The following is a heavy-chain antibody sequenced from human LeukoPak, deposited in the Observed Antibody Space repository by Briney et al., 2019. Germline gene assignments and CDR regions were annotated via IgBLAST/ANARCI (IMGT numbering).Heavy chain of an antibody. V-gene: IGHV4-30-4*01. CDR3: ARDLLNEGNHLDY. CDR2: IYYSGST. D-gene: IGHD4-23*01. CDR1: GGSISSGDYY. J-gene: IGHJ4*02. Sequence: SQTLSLTCTVSGGSISSGDYYWSWIRQPPGKGLEWIGCIYYSGSTYYNPSLKSRVTISVDTSKNQFSLKLSSVTAADTAVYYCARDLLNEGNHLDYWGQGTLVTVSS.